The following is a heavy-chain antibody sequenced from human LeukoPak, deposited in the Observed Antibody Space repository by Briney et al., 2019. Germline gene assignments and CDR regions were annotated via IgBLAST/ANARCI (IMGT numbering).Heavy chain of an antibody. J-gene: IGHJ3*02. Sequence: ASVRVSCKASGYTFTSYGISWVRQAPGQGLEWMGWISAYNGNTNYAQKLQGRVTMTTDTSTSTAYMELRSLRSDDTAVYYCARGHYYDTLGAFDIWGQGTMVTVSS. CDR3: ARGHYYDTLGAFDI. CDR1: GYTFTSYG. CDR2: ISAYNGNT. D-gene: IGHD3-22*01. V-gene: IGHV1-18*01.